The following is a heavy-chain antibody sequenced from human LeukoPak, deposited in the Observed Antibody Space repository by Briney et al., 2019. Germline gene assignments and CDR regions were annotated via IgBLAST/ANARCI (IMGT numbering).Heavy chain of an antibody. V-gene: IGHV3-23*01. CDR1: GFTFSSYA. CDR3: ARDLEYCSGGSCYRAIDY. D-gene: IGHD2-15*01. Sequence: PGGSLRLSCAASGFTFSSYAMSWVRQAPGKGLEWVSAISGSGGSTYYADSVKGRFTISRDNAKNSLYLQMNSLRAEDTAVYYCARDLEYCSGGSCYRAIDYWGQGTLVTVSS. J-gene: IGHJ4*02. CDR2: ISGSGGST.